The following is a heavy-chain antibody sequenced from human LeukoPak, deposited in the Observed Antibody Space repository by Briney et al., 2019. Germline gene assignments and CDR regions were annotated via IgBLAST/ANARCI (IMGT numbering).Heavy chain of an antibody. CDR3: ARGYIYCSSTSCLDWFDP. J-gene: IGHJ5*02. V-gene: IGHV3-21*04. CDR2: ISSSSSYI. Sequence: GGSLRLSCAASGFTFSSYSMNWVRQAPGKGLEWVSSISSSSSYIYYADSVKGRFTISRDNAKNSLYLQMNSLRAEDTAVYYCARGYIYCSSTSCLDWFDPWGQGTLVTVSS. D-gene: IGHD2-2*01. CDR1: GFTFSSYS.